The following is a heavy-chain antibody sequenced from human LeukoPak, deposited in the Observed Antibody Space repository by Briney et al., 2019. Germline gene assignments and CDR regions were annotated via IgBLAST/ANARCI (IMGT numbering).Heavy chain of an antibody. V-gene: IGHV3-53*01. CDR2: IYNGGST. CDR3: AKGKGEYSGYRPTGYFDY. D-gene: IGHD5-12*01. J-gene: IGHJ4*02. CDR1: GFTVSNKY. Sequence: GGSLRLSCAASGFTVSNKYMSWVRQAPGKGLEWVSVIYNGGSTYYADSVKGRFTISRDTSRNTVYLQMNSLRAEDTAVYYCAKGKGEYSGYRPTGYFDYWGQGTLVTVSS.